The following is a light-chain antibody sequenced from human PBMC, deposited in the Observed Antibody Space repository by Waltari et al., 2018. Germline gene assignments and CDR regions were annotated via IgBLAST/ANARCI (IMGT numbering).Light chain of an antibody. CDR1: SIRSYY. V-gene: IGLV3-19*01. J-gene: IGLJ2*01. CDR3: HSRDASGVAGS. Sequence: SSELTQDPAVSVAMGQTVRITCQGDSIRSYYVSWYQQRPGQAPILVIYDKNNRTSGVPDRFSGSSSHNTGSLTITGAQAEDEASYYCHSRDASGVAGSFGGGTKLTVL. CDR2: DKN.